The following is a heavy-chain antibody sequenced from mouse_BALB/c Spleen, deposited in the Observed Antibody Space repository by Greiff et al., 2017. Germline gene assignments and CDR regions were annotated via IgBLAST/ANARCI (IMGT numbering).Heavy chain of an antibody. J-gene: IGHJ2*01. V-gene: IGHV1S127*01. Sequence: VKLQQSGAELVKPGASVKMSCKASGYTFTSYWMHWVKQRPGQGLEWIGVIDPSDSYTSYNQKFKGKATLTVDTSSSTAYMQLSSLTSEDSAVYYCTRSGSSTGTGFDYWGQGTTLTVSS. CDR2: IDPSDSYT. D-gene: IGHD4-1*02. CDR3: TRSGSSTGTGFDY. CDR1: GYTFTSYW.